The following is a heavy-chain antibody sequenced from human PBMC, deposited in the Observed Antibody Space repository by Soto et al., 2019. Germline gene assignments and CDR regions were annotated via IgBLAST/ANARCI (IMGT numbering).Heavy chain of an antibody. J-gene: IGHJ4*02. D-gene: IGHD6-19*01. V-gene: IGHV3-48*02. Sequence: EVQLVESGGDLVQPGGSLRLSCAASRFTFSDYSMNWVRQAPGTGLEWVSYISGGGETIYYADSVRGRFTISRDNAKNSLFLQMSSLREEDTAVYYCARESPSSQWLPTRYFDYWGQGTLVTVSA. CDR3: ARESPSSQWLPTRYFDY. CDR1: RFTFSDYS. CDR2: ISGGGETI.